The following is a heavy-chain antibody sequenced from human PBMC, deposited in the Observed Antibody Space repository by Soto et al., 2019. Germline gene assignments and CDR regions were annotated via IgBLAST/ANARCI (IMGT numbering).Heavy chain of an antibody. J-gene: IGHJ4*02. CDR1: GYTFTSYY. V-gene: IGHV1-46*01. D-gene: IGHD3-3*01. CDR2: INPSGGST. CDR3: ARDGYDFWSGYSSFDY. Sequence: GASVKVSCKASGYTFTSYYMHWVRQAPGQGLEWMGIINPSGGSTSYAQKFQGRVTMTRDTSTSTVYMELSSLRSEDTAVYYCARDGYDFWSGYSSFDYWGQGTLVTVSS.